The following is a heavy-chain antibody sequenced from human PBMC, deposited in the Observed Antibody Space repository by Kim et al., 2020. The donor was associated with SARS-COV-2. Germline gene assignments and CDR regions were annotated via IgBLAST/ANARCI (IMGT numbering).Heavy chain of an antibody. J-gene: IGHJ4*02. CDR1: GYTFTGYY. CDR2: INPNSGGT. Sequence: SCTASGYTFTGYYMHWVRQAPGQGLEWMGWINPNSGGTNYAQKFQGRVTMTRDTSISTAYMELSRLRSDDTAVYYCATERGIYGSGSYGLFDYWGQGTLVTVSS. V-gene: IGHV1-2*02. CDR3: ATERGIYGSGSYGLFDY. D-gene: IGHD3-10*01.